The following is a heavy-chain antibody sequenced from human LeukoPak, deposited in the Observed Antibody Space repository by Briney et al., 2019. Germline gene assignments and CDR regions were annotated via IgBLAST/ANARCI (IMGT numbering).Heavy chain of an antibody. CDR3: ARGRQPNCSGGSCYPGGGRYYFDY. Sequence: ASVKVSCKASGYTFTSYDINWVRQATGQGLEWMGWMNPNSGNTGYAQKFQGRVTMTRNTSISTAYMELSSLRSEDTAVYYCARGRQPNCSGGSCYPGGGRYYFDYWGQGTLVTVSS. CDR1: GYTFTSYD. D-gene: IGHD2-15*01. CDR2: MNPNSGNT. V-gene: IGHV1-8*01. J-gene: IGHJ4*02.